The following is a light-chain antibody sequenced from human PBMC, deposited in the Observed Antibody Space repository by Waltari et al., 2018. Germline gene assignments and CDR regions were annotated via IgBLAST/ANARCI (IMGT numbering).Light chain of an antibody. Sequence: SYELTQPPSVSVSPGQTARITCSADASPNQYAYVYQPRPGQAPVLVIYKDSERPSGIPERFSGSRSGTTVTLTISGVQAEDEADYYCQSTDTSGTYVLFGGGTKLTVL. V-gene: IGLV3-25*03. CDR2: KDS. CDR3: QSTDTSGTYVL. CDR1: ASPNQY. J-gene: IGLJ2*01.